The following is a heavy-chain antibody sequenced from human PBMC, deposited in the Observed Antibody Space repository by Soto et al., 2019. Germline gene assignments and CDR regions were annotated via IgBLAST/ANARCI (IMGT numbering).Heavy chain of an antibody. D-gene: IGHD3-22*01. CDR3: AKDRDTRGYDSSGYTDY. J-gene: IGHJ4*02. V-gene: IGHV3-30*18. Sequence: HXGSLRLSCAASGLTFSIYGMHWVRPAPGKGLEWVAVISYDGSNKYYADSVKGRFTISRDNSKNTLYLQMNSLRAEDTAVYYCAKDRDTRGYDSSGYTDYWGQGTLVTVSS. CDR1: GLTFSIYG. CDR2: ISYDGSNK.